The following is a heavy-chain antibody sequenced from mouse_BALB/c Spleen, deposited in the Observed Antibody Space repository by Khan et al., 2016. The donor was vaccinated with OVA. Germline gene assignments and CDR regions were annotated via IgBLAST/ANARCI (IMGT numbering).Heavy chain of an antibody. V-gene: IGHV1-77*01. J-gene: IGHJ3*01. CDR1: GYTFTDFY. CDR2: INPGSSDI. Sequence: QVQLQQSGAELARPGASVKLSCKASGYTFTDFYIDWVKQRTGQGLEWIGEINPGSSDIYYNEKCKGKATLTADKSSSTAFMQLSSLTSEDSAVYFCARRNYFGYTFAYWGQGTLVTVSA. D-gene: IGHD1-2*01. CDR3: ARRNYFGYTFAY.